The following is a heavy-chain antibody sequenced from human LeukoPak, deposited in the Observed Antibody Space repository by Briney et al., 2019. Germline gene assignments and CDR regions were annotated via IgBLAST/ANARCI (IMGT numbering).Heavy chain of an antibody. CDR3: ARDPGGVVPAAMVDY. V-gene: IGHV3-66*02. CDR1: GFTVSSNY. CDR2: IYSGGST. D-gene: IGHD2-2*01. J-gene: IGHJ4*02. Sequence: GGSLRLSCAASGFTVSSNYMSWVRQAPGKGLEWVSVIYSGGSTYYADSVKGRFTISRDNSKNTLYLQMNSLRAEDTAVYYCARDPGGVVPAAMVDYWGQGTLVTVAP.